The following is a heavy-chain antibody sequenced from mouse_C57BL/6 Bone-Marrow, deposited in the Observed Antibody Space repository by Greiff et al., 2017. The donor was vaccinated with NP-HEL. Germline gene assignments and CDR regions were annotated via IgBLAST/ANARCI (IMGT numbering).Heavy chain of an antibody. CDR1: GFNIKDDY. V-gene: IGHV14-4*01. CDR3: TTDYYGNYWYFDV. Sequence: VQLQQSGAELVRPGASVKLSCTASGFNIKDDYMHWVKQRPEQGLEWIGWIDPENGDTEYASKFQGKATITADTSSNTAYLQLSSLTSEDTAVYYCTTDYYGNYWYFDVWGTGTTVTVSS. D-gene: IGHD2-1*01. J-gene: IGHJ1*03. CDR2: IDPENGDT.